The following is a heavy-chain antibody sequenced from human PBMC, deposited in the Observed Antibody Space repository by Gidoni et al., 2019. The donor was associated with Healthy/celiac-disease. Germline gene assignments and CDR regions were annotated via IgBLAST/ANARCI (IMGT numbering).Heavy chain of an antibody. V-gene: IGHV4-31*03. D-gene: IGHD2-2*01. Sequence: QVQLQESGPGLVKPSQTLSLTCTVSGGSISSGRYSWRWLRQHPGKGLEWIGYIYYSGSTYYNPSLKSRVTISVDTSKNQFSLKLSSVTAADTAVYYCARDSVVPAAVFYYYGMDVWGQGTTVTVSS. CDR2: IYYSGST. CDR1: GGSISSGRYS. J-gene: IGHJ6*02. CDR3: ARDSVVPAAVFYYYGMDV.